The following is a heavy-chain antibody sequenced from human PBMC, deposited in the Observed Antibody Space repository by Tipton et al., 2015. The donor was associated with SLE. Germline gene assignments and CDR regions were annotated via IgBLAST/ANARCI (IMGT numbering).Heavy chain of an antibody. D-gene: IGHD1-26*01. CDR2: IYYSGST. CDR1: SSYE. CDR3: ASRRGSWVDY. Sequence: SSYEMNWVRQAPGKGLEWIGSIYYSGSTYYNPSLKSRVTISVDTSKNQFSLKLSSVTAADTAVYYCASRRGSWVDYWGQGTLVTVSS. J-gene: IGHJ4*02. V-gene: IGHV4-39*07.